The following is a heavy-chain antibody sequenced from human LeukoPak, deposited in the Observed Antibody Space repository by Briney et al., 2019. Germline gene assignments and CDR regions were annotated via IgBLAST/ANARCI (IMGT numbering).Heavy chain of an antibody. CDR1: KFTFSSYW. Sequence: GGSLSLSCAASKFTFSSYWMIWVRQAPGKGLQWVANIKQDGSEKYYVDSLTGRFTISSDNAKNSLYLQMNSLRAEDTAVYYCARHLYYVTLRSARFDPWGQGALVTVSS. CDR3: ARHLYYVTLRSARFDP. J-gene: IGHJ5*02. V-gene: IGHV3-7*01. D-gene: IGHD1-26*01. CDR2: IKQDGSEK.